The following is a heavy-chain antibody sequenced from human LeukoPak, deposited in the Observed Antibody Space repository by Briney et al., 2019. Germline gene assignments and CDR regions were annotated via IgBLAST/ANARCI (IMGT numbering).Heavy chain of an antibody. CDR2: ISGSGGST. Sequence: PGGSLRLSCAASGFTFSSYAMSWVRQAPGKGLEWVSAISGSGGSTYYADSVKGRFTISRDKSKNTVYLQLNSLRAEDTAVYYCAKAHREDGSNYRESYFDYWGQGTLVTVSS. J-gene: IGHJ4*02. V-gene: IGHV3-23*01. CDR3: AKAHREDGSNYRESYFDY. CDR1: GFTFSSYA. D-gene: IGHD5-24*01.